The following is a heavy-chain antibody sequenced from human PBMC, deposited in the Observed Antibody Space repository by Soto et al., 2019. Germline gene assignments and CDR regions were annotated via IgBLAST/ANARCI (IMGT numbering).Heavy chain of an antibody. D-gene: IGHD6-13*01. J-gene: IGHJ6*02. V-gene: IGHV3-33*01. CDR1: GFTFSSYG. CDR3: ARDTRGIAAAGYYGMDV. Sequence: QVQLVESGGGVVQPGRSLRLSCAASGFTFSSYGMHWVRQAPGKGLEWVAVIWYDGSNKYYADSVKGRFTISSDNSKNTLYLQMNSLRAEDTAVYYCARDTRGIAAAGYYGMDVWGQGTTVTVSS. CDR2: IWYDGSNK.